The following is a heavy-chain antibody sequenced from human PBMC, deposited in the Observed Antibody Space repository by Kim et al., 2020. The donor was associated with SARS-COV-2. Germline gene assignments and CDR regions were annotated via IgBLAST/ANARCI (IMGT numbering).Heavy chain of an antibody. V-gene: IGHV1-3*01. Sequence: ASVKVSCKASGYTFTSYAMHWVRQAPGQRLEWMGWINAGNGNTKYSQKFQGRVTITRDTSASTAYMELSSLRSEDTAVYYCARDRGTMVRGVIIYYYYGMDVWGQGTTVTVSS. CDR3: ARDRGTMVRGVIIYYYYGMDV. D-gene: IGHD3-10*01. J-gene: IGHJ6*02. CDR1: GYTFTSYA. CDR2: INAGNGNT.